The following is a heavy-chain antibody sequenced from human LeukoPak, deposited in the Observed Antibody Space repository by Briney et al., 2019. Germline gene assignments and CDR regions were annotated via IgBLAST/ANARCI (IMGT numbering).Heavy chain of an antibody. Sequence: GGSLRLSCAAAGFSFSSYNMIWVRQAPGRGREWVSYISSSSNTIYSADSVKGRFTISRDNANNSLYLQMNSLRDEDTAVYYCARNRWFGEFLFDYWGQGTLVTVSS. D-gene: IGHD3-10*01. CDR2: ISSSSNTI. J-gene: IGHJ4*02. CDR1: GFSFSSYN. V-gene: IGHV3-48*02. CDR3: ARNRWFGEFLFDY.